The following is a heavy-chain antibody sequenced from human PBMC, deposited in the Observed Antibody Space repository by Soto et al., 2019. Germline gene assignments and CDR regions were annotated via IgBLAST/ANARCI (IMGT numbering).Heavy chain of an antibody. CDR3: ATFPYNWNDYYYYGMDV. CDR1: GYTLTELS. Sequence: ASVKVSCKVSGYTLTELSMHWVRQAPGKGLEWMGGFDPEDGETIYAQKFQGRVTMTEDTFTDTAYMELSSLRSEDTAVYYCATFPYNWNDYYYYGMDVWGQGTTVTVSS. D-gene: IGHD1-1*01. J-gene: IGHJ6*02. V-gene: IGHV1-24*01. CDR2: FDPEDGET.